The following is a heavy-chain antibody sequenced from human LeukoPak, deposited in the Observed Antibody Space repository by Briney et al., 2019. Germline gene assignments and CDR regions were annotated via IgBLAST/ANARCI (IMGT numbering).Heavy chain of an antibody. V-gene: IGHV3-23*01. D-gene: IGHD2-2*01. CDR1: GFIFSNYG. Sequence: GGSLRLSCAASGFIFSNYGMHWVRQAPGKGLEWVSAISGSGGSTYYADSVKGRFTISRDNSKNTLYLQMNSLRAEDTAVYYCAKDRYCSSTSCYSAAFDIWGQGTMVTVSS. J-gene: IGHJ3*02. CDR3: AKDRYCSSTSCYSAAFDI. CDR2: ISGSGGST.